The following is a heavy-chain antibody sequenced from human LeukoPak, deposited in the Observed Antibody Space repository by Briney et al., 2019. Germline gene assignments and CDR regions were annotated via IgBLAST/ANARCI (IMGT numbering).Heavy chain of an antibody. Sequence: GGSLRLSCAASGFTFSSYSMNWVRQAPGKGLEWVSSISSSGSYIYYADSVKGRFTISRDNAKNSLYLQVNSLRAEDTAVYYCAFYYYDSSGYLYWGQGTLVTVSS. CDR2: ISSSGSYI. V-gene: IGHV3-21*01. J-gene: IGHJ4*02. CDR3: AFYYYDSSGYLY. CDR1: GFTFSSYS. D-gene: IGHD3-22*01.